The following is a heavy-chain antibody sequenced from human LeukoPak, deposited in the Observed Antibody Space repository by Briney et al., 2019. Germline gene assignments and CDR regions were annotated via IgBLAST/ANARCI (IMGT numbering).Heavy chain of an antibody. CDR2: INHSGST. Sequence: SKTLSLTCAVYGGSFSGYYWSWIRQPPGKGLEWIGEINHSGSTNYNPSLKSRVTISVDTSKNQFSLKLSSVTAADMAVYYCASGDVDTAMAPFDYWGQGTLVTVSS. CDR1: GGSFSGYY. D-gene: IGHD5-18*01. CDR3: ASGDVDTAMAPFDY. J-gene: IGHJ4*02. V-gene: IGHV4-34*01.